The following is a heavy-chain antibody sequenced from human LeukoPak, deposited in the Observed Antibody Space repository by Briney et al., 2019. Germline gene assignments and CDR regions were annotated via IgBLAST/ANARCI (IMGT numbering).Heavy chain of an antibody. CDR1: GYTLTSYY. J-gene: IGHJ4*02. D-gene: IGHD6-19*01. CDR3: ARVNGGWYYFDY. V-gene: IGHV1-46*01. CDR2: INPGTGST. Sequence: ASVKISCKAFGYTLTSYYVHWVRQAPAQGLEWMGLINPGTGSTNYAQRLQDRVTMTREKSTSTVYMELSSLRSEDTAVYYCARVNGGWYYFDYWGQGTLVTVSS.